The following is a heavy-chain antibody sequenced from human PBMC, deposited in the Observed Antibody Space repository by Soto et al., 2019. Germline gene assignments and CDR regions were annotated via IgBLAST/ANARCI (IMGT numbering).Heavy chain of an antibody. CDR3: AKDRYCSGGSCYSEWAFDI. Sequence: PGGFLRLSCAAAGFTFSSYAMSRVRQAPGKGLEWVSAISGSGGSTYYADSVKGRLTISRDNSKNTLYLQMNSLRAEDTAVYYCAKDRYCSGGSCYSEWAFDIWGQGTMVTVSS. CDR2: ISGSGGST. J-gene: IGHJ3*02. CDR1: GFTFSSYA. V-gene: IGHV3-23*01. D-gene: IGHD2-15*01.